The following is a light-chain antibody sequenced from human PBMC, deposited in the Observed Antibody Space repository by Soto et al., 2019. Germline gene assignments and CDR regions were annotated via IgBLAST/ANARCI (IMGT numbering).Light chain of an antibody. CDR3: SSYTTIYSYV. J-gene: IGLJ1*01. Sequence: QSVLTQPASVSGSPGQSITISCTGTSSDVGGYNYVSWYQQHPGKAPKLMIYEVSNRPSGVSNRFSGSKSGNTASLTISGLQAEDEADYYCSSYTTIYSYVFGTGTKLTVL. CDR1: SSDVGGYNY. CDR2: EVS. V-gene: IGLV2-14*01.